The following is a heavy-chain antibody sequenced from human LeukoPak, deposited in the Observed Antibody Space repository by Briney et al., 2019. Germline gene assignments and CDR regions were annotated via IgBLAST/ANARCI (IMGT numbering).Heavy chain of an antibody. J-gene: IGHJ3*02. V-gene: IGHV4-34*01. CDR2: INHSGST. Sequence: PSETLSLTCAVYGGSFSGYYWSWIRQPPGKGLEWIGEINHSGSTNYNPSLKSRVTISVDTSKNQFSLKLSSVTAADTAVYYCARGPVYCSSTSCNGPRAFDIWGQGTMVTVSS. CDR3: ARGPVYCSSTSCNGPRAFDI. CDR1: GGSFSGYY. D-gene: IGHD2-2*01.